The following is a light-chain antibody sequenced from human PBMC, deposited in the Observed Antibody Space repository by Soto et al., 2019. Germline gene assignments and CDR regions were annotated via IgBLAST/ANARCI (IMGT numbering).Light chain of an antibody. Sequence: EIVMTQSPATLSVSPGERVTLSCRASQTIGSNLAWYQQKFGQAPRLLIYGASTRVTGIPARISGSWSGTEFTLTITSLQSEDFGVYHCQQYHNWWTFGQGTKVDFK. CDR2: GAS. J-gene: IGKJ1*01. CDR3: QQYHNWWT. CDR1: QTIGSN. V-gene: IGKV3-15*01.